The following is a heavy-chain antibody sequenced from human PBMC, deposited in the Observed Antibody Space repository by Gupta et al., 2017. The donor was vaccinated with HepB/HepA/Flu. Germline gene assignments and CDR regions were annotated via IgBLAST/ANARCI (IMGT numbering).Heavy chain of an antibody. Sequence: EVQLLESGGDLAQPGGSLRLSCAASGFPFSSYAMSWVRQAPGKGLEWVSTISGSGNSTYYADSVKGRFTISRDNSKNTLYVQMNSLRAEDTALYYCARDTNSGYWGQGTLVTVSS. CDR3: ARDTNSGY. V-gene: IGHV3-23*01. CDR2: ISGSGNST. D-gene: IGHD2-8*01. CDR1: GFPFSSYA. J-gene: IGHJ4*02.